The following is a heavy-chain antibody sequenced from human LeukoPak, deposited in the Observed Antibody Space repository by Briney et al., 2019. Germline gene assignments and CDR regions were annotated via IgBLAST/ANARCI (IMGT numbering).Heavy chain of an antibody. Sequence: ASVKVSCKASGYTFTSCGISWVRQAPGQGLEWMGWISAYNGNTNYAQKLQGRVTMTTDTSTSTAYMELRSLRSDETAVYYCARAYSSSWHHDYWGQGTMVTVSS. V-gene: IGHV1-18*01. CDR2: ISAYNGNT. CDR3: ARAYSSSWHHDY. D-gene: IGHD6-13*01. J-gene: IGHJ4*02. CDR1: GYTFTSCG.